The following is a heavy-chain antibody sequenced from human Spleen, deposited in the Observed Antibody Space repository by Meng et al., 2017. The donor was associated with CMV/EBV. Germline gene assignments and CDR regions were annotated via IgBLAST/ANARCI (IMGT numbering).Heavy chain of an antibody. D-gene: IGHD1-26*01. J-gene: IGHJ4*02. Sequence: GGSLRLSCAVSGFTFSSYAMVWVRQVPGKGLEYVSSVTDNGRRTYYADSVKGRFTTSRDNSKNTLYLQMGGLRHEDTAVYYCARYTGSFSFDHWGQGTLVTVSS. CDR3: ARYTGSFSFDH. CDR1: GFTFSSYA. CDR2: VTDNGRRT. V-gene: IGHV3-64*02.